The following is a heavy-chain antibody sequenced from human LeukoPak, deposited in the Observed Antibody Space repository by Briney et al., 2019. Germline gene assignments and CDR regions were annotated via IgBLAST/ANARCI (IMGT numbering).Heavy chain of an antibody. CDR1: GYTFTSYG. CDR2: IIPILGIA. CDR3: ARAPYSSSGYGVGPFDY. J-gene: IGHJ4*02. D-gene: IGHD6-13*01. Sequence: SVKVSCKASGYTFTSYGISWVRQAPGQGLEWMGRIIPILGIANYAQNFQGRVTITADKSTSTAYMELSSLRSEDTAVYYCARAPYSSSGYGVGPFDYWGQGTLVTVSS. V-gene: IGHV1-69*04.